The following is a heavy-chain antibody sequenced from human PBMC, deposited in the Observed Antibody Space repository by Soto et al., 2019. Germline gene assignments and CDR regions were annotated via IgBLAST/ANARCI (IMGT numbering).Heavy chain of an antibody. D-gene: IGHD2-15*01. V-gene: IGHV1-8*01. CDR1: GYTFTDYD. Sequence: QEQLVQSGAEVKKPGASVKVSCKTSGYTFTDYDINWMRQATRQGLERIGWENPNSGETGYAQKFKGRVTMTRSTSLSTAYLELSSLRSEDTAVYYCARVAVAARPRWYNWFDFWGQGTLVTVSS. CDR2: ENPNSGET. CDR3: ARVAVAARPRWYNWFDF. J-gene: IGHJ5*01.